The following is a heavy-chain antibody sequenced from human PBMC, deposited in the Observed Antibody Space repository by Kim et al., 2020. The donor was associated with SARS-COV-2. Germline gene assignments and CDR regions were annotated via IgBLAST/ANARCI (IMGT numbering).Heavy chain of an antibody. CDR3: ARKVSVGWYNWNDVSPCNWFDP. CDR1: GGSISSSSYY. V-gene: IGHV4-39*01. Sequence: SETLSLTCTVSGGSISSSSYYWGWIRQPPGKGLEWIGSIYYSGSTYYNPSLKSRVTISVDTSKNQFSLKLSSVTAADTAVYYCARKVSVGWYNWNDVSPCNWFDPWGQGTLVTVSS. CDR2: IYYSGST. J-gene: IGHJ5*02. D-gene: IGHD1-20*01.